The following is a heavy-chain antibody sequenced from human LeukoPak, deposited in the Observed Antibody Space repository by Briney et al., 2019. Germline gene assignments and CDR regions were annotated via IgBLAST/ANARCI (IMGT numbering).Heavy chain of an antibody. CDR2: IRYDGSNK. CDR1: GFTFSFYG. J-gene: IGHJ4*02. CDR3: AKGLGYCSSTSCYKGGHFDY. Sequence: QTGGSLRLSCAASGFTFSFYGMHWVRQAPGKGLEWVAFIRYDGSNKNYADSVKGRFTISRDNSKNTLYLQMNSLRAEDTAVYYCAKGLGYCSSTSCYKGGHFDYWGQGTLVTVSS. V-gene: IGHV3-30*02. D-gene: IGHD2-2*02.